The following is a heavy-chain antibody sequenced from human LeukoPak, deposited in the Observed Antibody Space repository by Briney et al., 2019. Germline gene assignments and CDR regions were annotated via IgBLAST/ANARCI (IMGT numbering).Heavy chain of an antibody. D-gene: IGHD2-15*01. CDR3: AKVCVRSGGSCY. CDR1: GFTFGSYG. CDR2: ISYDGSNK. J-gene: IGHJ4*02. V-gene: IGHV3-30*18. Sequence: PGRSLRLSCAASGFTFGSYGMRWVRQAPGKGLEWVAVISYDGSNKYYADSVKGRFTISRDNSKNTLYLQMNSLRAEDTAVYYCAKVCVRSGGSCYWGQGTLVTVSS.